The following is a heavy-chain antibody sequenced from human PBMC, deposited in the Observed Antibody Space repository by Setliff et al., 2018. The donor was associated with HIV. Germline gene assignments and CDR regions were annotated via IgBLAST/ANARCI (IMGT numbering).Heavy chain of an antibody. CDR1: GYSFTSHF. CDR2: INPSGGST. J-gene: IGHJ3*02. CDR3: ASASRDSSGYLYDAFDI. V-gene: IGHV1-46*01. Sequence: ASVKVSCKTSGYSFTSHFMHWVRQAPGQGLEWMGIINPSGGSTSYAQKFQGRVTMTRDTSTSTVYMELSSLRSEDTAVYYCASASRDSSGYLYDAFDIWGQGTMVTVSS. D-gene: IGHD3-22*01.